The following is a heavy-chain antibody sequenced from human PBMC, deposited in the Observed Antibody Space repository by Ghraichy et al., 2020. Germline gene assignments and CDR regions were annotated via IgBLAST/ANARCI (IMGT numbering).Heavy chain of an antibody. Sequence: GESLNISCAASGFTVSSNYMSWVRQAPGKGLEWVSVIYSGGSTYYADSVKGRFTISRDNSKNTLYLQMNSLRAEDTAVYYCALKMATTQYYYYGMDVWGQGTTVTVSS. CDR1: GFTVSSNY. CDR3: ALKMATTQYYYYGMDV. V-gene: IGHV3-53*01. D-gene: IGHD5-24*01. J-gene: IGHJ6*02. CDR2: IYSGGST.